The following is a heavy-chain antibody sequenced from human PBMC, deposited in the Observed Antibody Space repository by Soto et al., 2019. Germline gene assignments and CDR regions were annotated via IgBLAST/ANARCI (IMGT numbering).Heavy chain of an antibody. CDR1: GYTFTSYA. D-gene: IGHD3-22*01. J-gene: IGHJ6*02. CDR3: ARETPHPYYYDSSGPLGYYYYYGMDV. V-gene: IGHV1-18*01. Sequence: GASVKVSCKASGYTFTSYAMHWVRQAPGQGLEWMGWTSAYNGNTNYAQKLQGRVTMTTDTSTSTAYMELRSLRSDDTAVYYCARETPHPYYYDSSGPLGYYYYYGMDVWGQGTTVTVSS. CDR2: TSAYNGNT.